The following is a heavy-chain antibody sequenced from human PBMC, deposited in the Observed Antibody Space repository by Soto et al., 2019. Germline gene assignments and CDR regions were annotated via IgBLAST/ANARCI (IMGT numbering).Heavy chain of an antibody. V-gene: IGHV1-69*01. J-gene: IGHJ4*02. CDR3: ARASRYDSSGYTPYYFDY. CDR2: IIPIFGTA. D-gene: IGHD3-22*01. CDR1: GGTFSSYA. Sequence: QVQLVQSGAEVKKPGSSVKVSCKASGGTFSSYAISWVRQAPGQGLEWMGGIIPIFGTANYAQKVQGRVTITADESTSPAYMELSSLRSEDTAVYYCARASRYDSSGYTPYYFDYWGQGPLVTVSS.